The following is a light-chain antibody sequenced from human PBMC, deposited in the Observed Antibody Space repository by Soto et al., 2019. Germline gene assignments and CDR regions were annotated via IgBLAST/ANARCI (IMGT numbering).Light chain of an antibody. J-gene: IGKJ4*01. CDR3: QQSYSVPLT. CDR1: QNINNY. CDR2: TAS. Sequence: DIQMTQSPSSLSASVGDRVTITCRASQNINNYLNWYQQKSGEAPKLLIYTASSLQSWVPARVSGSGSGTEFILTISSLQPEDFATYYCQQSYSVPLTFGGGTKVDIK. V-gene: IGKV1-39*01.